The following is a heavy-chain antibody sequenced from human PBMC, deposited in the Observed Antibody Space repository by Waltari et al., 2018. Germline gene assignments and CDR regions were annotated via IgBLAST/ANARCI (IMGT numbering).Heavy chain of an antibody. J-gene: IGHJ4*02. CDR2: IDDVGST. Sequence: QVQLQESGPGLVKPSETLSLTCYVSGGSITSHHWSWIRQPPGKGLEWIGYIDDVGSTNHNSSLMSRVTIFGDTSKNHFSLGLISVTVADTAVYYGARGGSSVSYGKFDYWGPGTLVTVSS. CDR1: GGSITSHH. D-gene: IGHD4-17*01. CDR3: ARGGSSVSYGKFDY. V-gene: IGHV4-59*11.